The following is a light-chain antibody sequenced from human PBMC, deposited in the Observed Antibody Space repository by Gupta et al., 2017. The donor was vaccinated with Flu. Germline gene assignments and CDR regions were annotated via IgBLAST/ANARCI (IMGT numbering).Light chain of an antibody. Sequence: QSVVTQPPSASGTPGHRVTISCSGSSSNIGSNTVNWYQQVPGTAPKLLVYGNNQRPSGVPDRFTGSKSGSSASLAISGLQSEDEADYYCATWDDTRNGLVFGGGTKLTVL. CDR1: SSNIGSNT. V-gene: IGLV1-44*01. CDR3: ATWDDTRNGLV. J-gene: IGLJ3*02. CDR2: GNN.